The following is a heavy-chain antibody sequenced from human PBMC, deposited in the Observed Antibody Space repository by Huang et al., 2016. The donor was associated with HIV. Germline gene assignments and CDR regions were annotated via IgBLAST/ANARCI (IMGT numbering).Heavy chain of an antibody. CDR1: GDFISSTNYY. Sequence: QLQLQESGPGQVKPSETLSLPCTVSGDFISSTNYYWGWIRPSPGKGLEWVGSVYQGGSTNYNPSLKSRVTLSGDTSRNQFSLGLNSVTAADTAVYYCASQHIGAAATWFWGRGTQVAVSS. V-gene: IGHV4-39*01. J-gene: IGHJ4*02. CDR2: VYQGGST. D-gene: IGHD6-13*01. CDR3: ASQHIGAAATWF.